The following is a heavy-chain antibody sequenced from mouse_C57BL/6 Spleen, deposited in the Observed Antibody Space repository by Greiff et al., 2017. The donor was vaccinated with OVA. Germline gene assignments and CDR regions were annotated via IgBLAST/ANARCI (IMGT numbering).Heavy chain of an antibody. CDR1: GYAFTNYL. J-gene: IGHJ3*01. CDR3: ARGDYDTFAY. V-gene: IGHV1-54*01. Sequence: QVQLQQSGAELVRPGTSVKVSCKASGYAFTNYLIEWVKQRPGQGLEWIGVINPGSGGTNYNEKFKGKATLTADKSSSTAYMQLSSLTSEDSAVYFGARGDYDTFAYWGQGTLVTVSA. CDR2: INPGSGGT. D-gene: IGHD2-4*01.